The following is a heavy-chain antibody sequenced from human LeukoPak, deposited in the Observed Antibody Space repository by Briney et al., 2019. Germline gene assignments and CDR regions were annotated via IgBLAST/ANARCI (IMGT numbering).Heavy chain of an antibody. V-gene: IGHV3-30*18. J-gene: IGHJ4*02. CDR1: GFTFSAYA. Sequence: GGSLRLSCEASGFTFSAYAMTWVRQAPGKGLEWVAVFSSDGRSTFYAENVQGRFTLSRDNSKNTLSLQMNSLRAEDTAVYYCAKSYYYHSGSFDYWGQGTLVTVSS. CDR2: FSSDGRST. D-gene: IGHD3-10*01. CDR3: AKSYYYHSGSFDY.